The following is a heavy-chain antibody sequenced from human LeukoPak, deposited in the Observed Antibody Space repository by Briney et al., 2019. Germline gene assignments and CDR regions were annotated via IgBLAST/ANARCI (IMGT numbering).Heavy chain of an antibody. V-gene: IGHV5-10-1*01. D-gene: IGHD6-6*01. J-gene: IGHJ4*02. CDR2: IDPTDSYT. CDR1: GYIFTSYW. CDR3: ARRGRGSSNLDF. Sequence: GESLKISCKGSGYIFTSYWITWVRQMPGKGLEWMGMIDPTDSYTNYSPSFQGHVTISTDKSISTAYLQWSSLKASDTAIYYCARRGRGSSNLDFWGQGTLLTVSS.